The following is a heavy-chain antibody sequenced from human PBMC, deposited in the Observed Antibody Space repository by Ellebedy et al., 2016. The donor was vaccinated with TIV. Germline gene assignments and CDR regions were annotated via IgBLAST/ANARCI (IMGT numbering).Heavy chain of an antibody. CDR1: GGTFSSYS. CDR3: ARSTLGFDN. CDR2: IIPIFRKA. V-gene: IGHV1-69*06. D-gene: IGHD3-3*01. Sequence: AASVKVSCKASGGTFSSYSINWVRQAPGQGLEWMGGIIPIFRKANYAQKFQGRVTISADTSTSTAYMDLNSLTSDDTAVYYCARSTLGFDNWGQGTLVIV. J-gene: IGHJ4*02.